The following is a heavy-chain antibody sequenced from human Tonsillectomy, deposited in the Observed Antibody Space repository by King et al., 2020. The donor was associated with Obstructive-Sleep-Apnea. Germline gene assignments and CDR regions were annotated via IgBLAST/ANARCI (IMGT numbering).Heavy chain of an antibody. J-gene: IGHJ3*02. CDR1: GFTFSNYW. CDR3: ARDGTGSAFDI. CDR2: INSDGSST. D-gene: IGHD1-1*01. V-gene: IGHV3-74*01. Sequence: VQLVESGGGLVQPGGSLRLSCAASGFTFSNYWMHWFRQAPGKGLVWVSRINSDGSSTSYADSVKGRFTSSRDNAKNTLYLQMNSLRAEDTAVYNCARDGTGSAFDIWGQGTMVTVSS.